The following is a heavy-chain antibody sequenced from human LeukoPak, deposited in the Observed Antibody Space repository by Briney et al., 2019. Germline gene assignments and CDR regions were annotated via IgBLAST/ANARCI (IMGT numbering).Heavy chain of an antibody. V-gene: IGHV3-30*18. CDR3: AKGDYYSYYMDV. J-gene: IGHJ6*03. CDR1: GFTFSSYG. CDR2: ISYDGSNK. Sequence: GGSLRLSCAASGFTFSSYGMHWVRQAPGKGLEWVAVISYDGSNKYYADSVKGRFTISRDNSKNTLYLQMNSLRAEDTAVYYCAKGDYYSYYMDVWGNGTTVTISS.